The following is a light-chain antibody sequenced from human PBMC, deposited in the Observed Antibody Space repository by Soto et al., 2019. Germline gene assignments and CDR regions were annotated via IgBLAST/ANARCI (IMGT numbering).Light chain of an antibody. V-gene: IGKV3-20*01. Sequence: VMTQSPLSLPVTLGQPASISFRSSQSVSGSYLAWYQQKPGQAPSLLIYATSSRATGIPDRFSGSGSGTDFSLTISRLEPEDFAVYYCQQYGSSPITFGQGTRLEIK. J-gene: IGKJ5*01. CDR3: QQYGSSPIT. CDR1: QSVSGSY. CDR2: ATS.